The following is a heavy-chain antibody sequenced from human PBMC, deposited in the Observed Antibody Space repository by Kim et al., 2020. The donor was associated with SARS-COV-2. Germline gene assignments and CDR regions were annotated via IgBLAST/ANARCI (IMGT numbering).Heavy chain of an antibody. J-gene: IGHJ4*02. Sequence: YADAVKGRFTISVDNYKNTLYLQMNGLRVEDTAVYHCATAHNSDWRIFDYWGQGNLVTVSS. V-gene: IGHV3-23*01. D-gene: IGHD6-19*01. CDR3: ATAHNSDWRIFDY.